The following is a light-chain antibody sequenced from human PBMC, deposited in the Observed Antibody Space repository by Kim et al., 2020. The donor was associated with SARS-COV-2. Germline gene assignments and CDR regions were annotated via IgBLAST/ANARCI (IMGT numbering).Light chain of an antibody. Sequence: GQSVTISCTGTSSDVGAYNYVSWYQQHPGKAPKLMIYDVNRRPSGVSNRFSGSKSGNTASLTISGLQAEDEADYYCSSYTNSRTVVFGGGTKLTVL. CDR3: SSYTNSRTVV. CDR1: SSDVGAYNY. CDR2: DVN. V-gene: IGLV2-14*03. J-gene: IGLJ2*01.